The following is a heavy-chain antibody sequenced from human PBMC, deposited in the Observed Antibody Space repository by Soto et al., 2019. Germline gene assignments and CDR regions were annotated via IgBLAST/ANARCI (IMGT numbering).Heavy chain of an antibody. CDR2: ISSSGDSS. CDR1: GITFSTSA. J-gene: IGHJ5*02. V-gene: IGHV3-23*01. D-gene: IGHD3-3*01. CDR3: ARAPGDFWSGYFDP. Sequence: PGGSLRLSCVGSGITFSTSAMNWVRQAPGKGLEWVSGISSSGDSSHYADSVKGRFTISRDNSKNTVYLQMNSLRAEDTAVYYCARAPGDFWSGYFDPWGQGTLVTVSS.